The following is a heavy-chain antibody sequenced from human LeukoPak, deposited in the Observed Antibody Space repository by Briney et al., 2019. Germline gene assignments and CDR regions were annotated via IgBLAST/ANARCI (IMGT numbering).Heavy chain of an antibody. CDR2: ITWDGGNT. CDR3: AKENRASSGYFPLDY. Sequence: GGSLRLSCAASGFTFDDYTMHWVRQAPGKGLEWVSLITWDGGNTYYANSVKGRFTISRDNGKNSLYLQMSSLRTEDTALYYCAKENRASSGYFPLDYWGQGTLVTVSS. J-gene: IGHJ4*02. V-gene: IGHV3-43*01. CDR1: GFTFDDYT. D-gene: IGHD6-19*01.